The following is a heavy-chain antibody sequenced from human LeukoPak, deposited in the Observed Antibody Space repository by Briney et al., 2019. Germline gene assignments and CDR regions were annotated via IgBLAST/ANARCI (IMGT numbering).Heavy chain of an antibody. D-gene: IGHD1-26*01. CDR3: ARDFWSSELLGAFDI. J-gene: IGHJ3*02. Sequence: GGSLRLSCAASGFTFSSYEMNWVRQAPGKGLEWVSVIYSGGSTYYADSVKGRFTISRDNSKNTLYLQMNSLRAEDTAVYYCARDFWSSELLGAFDIWGQGTMVTVSS. V-gene: IGHV3-53*01. CDR2: IYSGGST. CDR1: GFTFSSYE.